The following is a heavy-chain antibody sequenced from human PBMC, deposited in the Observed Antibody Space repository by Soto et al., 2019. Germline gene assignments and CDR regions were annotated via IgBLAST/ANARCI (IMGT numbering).Heavy chain of an antibody. CDR3: ARDRGYCSGGSCYVPYYYYGMDV. J-gene: IGHJ6*02. V-gene: IGHV3-21*01. D-gene: IGHD2-15*01. CDR2: ISSSSSYI. CDR1: GFTFSSYS. Sequence: GGSLRLSCAASGFTFSSYSMNWVRQAPGKGLEWVSSISSSSSYIYYADSVKGRFTISRDNAKNSLYLQMNSLRAEDTAVYYCARDRGYCSGGSCYVPYYYYGMDVWGQGTTVTVSS.